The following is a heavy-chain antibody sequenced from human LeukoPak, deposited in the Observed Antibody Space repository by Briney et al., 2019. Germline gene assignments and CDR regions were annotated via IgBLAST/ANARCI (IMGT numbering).Heavy chain of an antibody. Sequence: SEALSLTCTVSGGSISRYYWSWIRQPAGKGLEWIGSIFYSGNTYDNPSLKSRVTISVDTSKNQFSLKLNSVTAADTAVYYCARHRSKWLQSSFDYWGQGTLVTVSS. CDR2: IFYSGNT. J-gene: IGHJ4*02. D-gene: IGHD5-24*01. CDR3: ARHRSKWLQSSFDY. V-gene: IGHV4-59*05. CDR1: GGSISRYY.